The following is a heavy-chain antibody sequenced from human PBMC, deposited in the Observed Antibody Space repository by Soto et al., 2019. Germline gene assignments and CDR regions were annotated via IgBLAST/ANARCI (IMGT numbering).Heavy chain of an antibody. V-gene: IGHV4-59*01. CDR3: ARGTRATQYYDYFYGVDV. J-gene: IGHJ6*02. CDR1: GGSISPYF. CDR2: ISYSGST. Sequence: LSLTCSVPGGSISPYFWTWVRQAPGKGLEWIGYISYSGSTNYNPSLKSRLTILLSTSKKQFSLKLTSVTAADTAVYYCARGTRATQYYDYFYGVDVWAKGPRSPSP.